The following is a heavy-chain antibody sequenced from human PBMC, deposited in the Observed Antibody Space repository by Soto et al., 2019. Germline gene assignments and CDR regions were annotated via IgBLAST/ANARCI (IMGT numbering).Heavy chain of an antibody. CDR2: IWYDGSNK. CDR1: GFTFSSYG. Sequence: GGSLRLSCAASGFTFSSYGMHWVRQAPGKGLEWVAVIWYDGSNKNYADSVKGRFTISRDNSKNTLYRQMKNLRDEDTAQYYCGRDSVNLQLWTNWFDSWGQGTLVTVSS. J-gene: IGHJ5*01. D-gene: IGHD5-18*01. CDR3: GRDSVNLQLWTNWFDS. V-gene: IGHV3-33*01.